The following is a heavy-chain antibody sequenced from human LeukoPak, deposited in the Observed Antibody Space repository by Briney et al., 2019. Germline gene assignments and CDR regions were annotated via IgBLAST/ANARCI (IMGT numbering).Heavy chain of an antibody. D-gene: IGHD1-1*01. CDR3: ATQRHPSDHLFDY. CDR2: ISSSSSYI. J-gene: IGHJ4*02. V-gene: IGHV3-21*01. Sequence: PGGSLRLSCAASGFTLSSYAMSWVRQAPGKGLEWVSSISSSSSYIYYADSVKGRFTISRDNAKNSLYLQMNSLRAEDTAVYYCATQRHPSDHLFDYWGQGTLVTVSS. CDR1: GFTLSSYA.